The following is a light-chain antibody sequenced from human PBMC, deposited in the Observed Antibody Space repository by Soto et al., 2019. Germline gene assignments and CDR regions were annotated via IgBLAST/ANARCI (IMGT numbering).Light chain of an antibody. CDR2: AAS. CDR1: QSISSY. J-gene: IGKJ2*01. Sequence: DIQMTQSPSSLSASVGDRVTITCRASQSISSYLNWYQQKPGKAPKLLIYAASSLQSGLPSRFSGSGAGTDVTLTISSLLPDDFATYYCQQSYSTPTFGQGTKLEIK. CDR3: QQSYSTPT. V-gene: IGKV1-39*01.